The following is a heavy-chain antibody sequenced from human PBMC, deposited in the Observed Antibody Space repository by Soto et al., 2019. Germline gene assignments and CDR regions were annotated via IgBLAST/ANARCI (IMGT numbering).Heavy chain of an antibody. CDR2: ISGSGAST. CDR3: AKGRGDYDILTGYYMEAFDI. CDR1: RFTFSSYA. J-gene: IGHJ3*02. V-gene: IGHV3-23*01. Sequence: PAWGHRLSCAASRFTFSSYAMSRVRQAPRKVIERVSAISGSGASTYYADSVKGRFTISRDNSKNTLYLQMNSLRAEDTAVYYCAKGRGDYDILTGYYMEAFDIWGQGTMVTVSS. D-gene: IGHD3-9*01.